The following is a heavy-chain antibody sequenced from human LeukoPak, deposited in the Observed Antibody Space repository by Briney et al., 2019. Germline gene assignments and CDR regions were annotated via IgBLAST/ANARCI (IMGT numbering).Heavy chain of an antibody. D-gene: IGHD3-16*02. CDR3: AKEAHYVWGSYRYFDY. J-gene: IGHJ4*02. CDR2: ISGSGGST. V-gene: IGHV3-23*01. Sequence: PGGSLRLSCAASGFTFSSYAMSWVRQAPGKGLEWVSAISGSGGSTYYADSVKGRFTISRDNSKNTLYLQMNSLRAEDTAVYYCAKEAHYVWGSYRYFDYWGQGTLVTVSS. CDR1: GFTFSSYA.